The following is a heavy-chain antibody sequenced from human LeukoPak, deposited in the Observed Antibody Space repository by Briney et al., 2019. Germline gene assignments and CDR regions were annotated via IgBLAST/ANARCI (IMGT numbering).Heavy chain of an antibody. CDR1: GFTFSSSS. CDR2: ISSSSSTI. Sequence: GGSLRLSCAASGFTFSSSSMNWVRQAPGKGLEWVSYISSSSSTIHYAESVKGRFTISRDNAKNSLYLQMNSLRDEDTAVYYCAREMAHYFDSSGYSFWGRGTLVTVSS. V-gene: IGHV3-48*02. J-gene: IGHJ4*02. D-gene: IGHD3-22*01. CDR3: AREMAHYFDSSGYSF.